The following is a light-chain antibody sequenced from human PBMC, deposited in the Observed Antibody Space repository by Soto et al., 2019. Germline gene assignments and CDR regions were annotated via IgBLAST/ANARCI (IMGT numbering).Light chain of an antibody. V-gene: IGLV4-69*02. CDR1: SGHSRYA. Sequence: QLVLTQPPSASASLGASVKLTCTLSSGHSRYAIAWHQQQPEKGPRYLMKINNDGSHSNGDGIPDRFSGSTSGAERYLTISSLQSEDEADYYCQTWGTGIHVVFGGGTKLTVL. J-gene: IGLJ2*01. CDR3: QTWGTGIHVV. CDR2: INNDGSH.